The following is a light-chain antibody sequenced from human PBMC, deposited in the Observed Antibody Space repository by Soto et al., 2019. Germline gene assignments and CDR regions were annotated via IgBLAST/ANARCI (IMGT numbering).Light chain of an antibody. CDR1: SSDVGGYNY. V-gene: IGLV2-14*01. Sequence: QSALTQPASVSGSPGQSITISCTGTSSDVGGYNYVSWYQQHPGKAPKLMIYEVSNRPSGVSNRFSGSKSGNTASLTISGPQSEDEADYYCAAWDDSLRAVVFGGGTKLTVL. J-gene: IGLJ2*01. CDR2: EVS. CDR3: AAWDDSLRAVV.